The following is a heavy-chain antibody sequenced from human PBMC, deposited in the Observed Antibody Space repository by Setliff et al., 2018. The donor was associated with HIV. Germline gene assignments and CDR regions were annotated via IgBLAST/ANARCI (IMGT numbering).Heavy chain of an antibody. Sequence: PGGSLRLSCAASGFTFSSHAMSWVRQAPGKGLEWVSTISASAGSTYYADSVKGRFTISRDNSKNTLLLQMDSLRAEDTAVYYCVKDGTPIGRYYHYFHVWGEGIMVTVSS. CDR2: ISASAGST. D-gene: IGHD2-15*01. J-gene: IGHJ6*03. V-gene: IGHV3-23*01. CDR3: VKDGTPIGRYYHYFHV. CDR1: GFTFSSHA.